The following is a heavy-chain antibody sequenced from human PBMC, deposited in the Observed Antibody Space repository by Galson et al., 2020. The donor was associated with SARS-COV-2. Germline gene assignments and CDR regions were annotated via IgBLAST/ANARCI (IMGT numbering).Heavy chain of an antibody. CDR1: GFTFSSYE. D-gene: IGHD6-13*01. V-gene: IGHV3-48*03. J-gene: IGHJ6*02. Sequence: GGSLRLSCAASGFTFSSYEMNWVRQAPGKGLEWVSYISSSGSTIYYADSVKGRFTISRDNAKNSLYLQMNSLRAEDTAVYYCARGDGGRSSSWRDFWYYYGMDVWGQGTTVTVSS. CDR2: ISSSGSTI. CDR3: ARGDGGRSSSWRDFWYYYGMDV.